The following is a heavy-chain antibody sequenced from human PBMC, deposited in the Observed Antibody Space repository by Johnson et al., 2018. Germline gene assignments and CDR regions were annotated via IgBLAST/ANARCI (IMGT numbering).Heavy chain of an antibody. CDR1: GFTFDDYA. D-gene: IGHD5-18*01. CDR2: ISWNSGIR. V-gene: IGHV3-9*01. CDR3: IKGGSWIQYVLNI. Sequence: EVQLVESGGGLVQPGWSLRLSCVASGFTFDDYAMHWVRQAPGKGLEWVSGISWNSGIRAYADSMKGRFTISRDNAKNSLYLQMNSLRVEDTALYYCIKGGSWIQYVLNIWGQGTMVTVSS. J-gene: IGHJ3*02.